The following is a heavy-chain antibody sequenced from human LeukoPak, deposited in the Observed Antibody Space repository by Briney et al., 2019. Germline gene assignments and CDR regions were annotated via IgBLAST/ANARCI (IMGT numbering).Heavy chain of an antibody. Sequence: PGGSLRLSCAASGFTFSSHAMGWVRQAPGKGLEWGSAIGGSGGSTYYADSVKGRFTISSDNSKNTLYLQMNSLRAEDTALYYCARDPGVVAFHYFDYWGQGTLVTVSS. CDR2: IGGSGGST. D-gene: IGHD3-3*01. V-gene: IGHV3-23*01. J-gene: IGHJ4*02. CDR1: GFTFSSHA. CDR3: ARDPGVVAFHYFDY.